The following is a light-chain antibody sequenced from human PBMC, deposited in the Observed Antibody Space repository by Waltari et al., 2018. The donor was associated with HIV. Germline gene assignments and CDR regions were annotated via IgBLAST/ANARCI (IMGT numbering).Light chain of an antibody. CDR1: SSSIGAGYD. Sequence: QSVLTQPPSVSGAPGQRVTISCTGSSSSIGAGYDGHGYHQLPGTAPKLLIYGNSNRPSGVPDRLSGSKSGTSASLAITGLQAEDEADYYCQSYDSSLSGSVFGGGTKLTVL. V-gene: IGLV1-40*01. CDR3: QSYDSSLSGSV. CDR2: GNS. J-gene: IGLJ2*01.